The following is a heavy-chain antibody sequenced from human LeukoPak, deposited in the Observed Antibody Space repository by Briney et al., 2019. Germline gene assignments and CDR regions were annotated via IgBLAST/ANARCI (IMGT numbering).Heavy chain of an antibody. CDR2: ISYDGSNK. J-gene: IGHJ4*02. V-gene: IGHV3-30*18. D-gene: IGHD3-10*01. CDR1: GFTFTSYG. Sequence: GGSLRLSCAASGFTFTSYGMHWVRQAPGQGLEWVAVISYDGSNKYYADYVKGRFTITRDNSNNTLYLQMNSLRAEDTAVYYCAKDLGHLWFGELVDYWGQGTLVTVSS. CDR3: AKDLGHLWFGELVDY.